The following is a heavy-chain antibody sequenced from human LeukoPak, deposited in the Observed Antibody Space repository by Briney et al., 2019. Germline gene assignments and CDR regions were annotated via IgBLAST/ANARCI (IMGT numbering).Heavy chain of an antibody. V-gene: IGHV3-30*19. CDR2: VVYDGSNI. CDR3: ANLNIGTATSRDY. D-gene: IGHD5-18*01. CDR1: GFTFSTYG. J-gene: IGHJ4*02. Sequence: GGSLTLLCAAAGFTFSTYGIHCVSLAPSGGREWVAVVVYDGSNIYYADSVKVRFPISRDNSKNTLYLQMNSPRAEDTAVYYCANLNIGTATSRDYWGQGTLVTVSS.